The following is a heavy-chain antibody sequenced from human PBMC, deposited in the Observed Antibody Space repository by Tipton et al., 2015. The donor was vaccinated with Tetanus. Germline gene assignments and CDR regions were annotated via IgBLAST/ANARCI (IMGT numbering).Heavy chain of an antibody. Sequence: SLRLPCAASGFTFSSYAMSWVRQAPGKGLEWVSAISGSGGSTYYADSVKGRFTISRDNSKNTLYLQMNSLRAEDTAVYYCARGGLTPYEKDYWGQGTLVTVSS. J-gene: IGHJ4*02. D-gene: IGHD3-3*01. CDR1: GFTFSSYA. V-gene: IGHV3-23*01. CDR2: ISGSGGST. CDR3: ARGGLTPYEKDY.